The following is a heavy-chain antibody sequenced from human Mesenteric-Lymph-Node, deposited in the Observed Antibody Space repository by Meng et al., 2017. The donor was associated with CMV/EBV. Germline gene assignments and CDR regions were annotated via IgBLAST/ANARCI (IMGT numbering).Heavy chain of an antibody. D-gene: IGHD2-2*01. CDR1: FTSYG. CDR3: ARVPTAIVVVPAAVGLDY. J-gene: IGHJ4*02. CDR2: ISAYNGNT. V-gene: IGHV1-18*01. Sequence: FTSYGITWVRQAPGQGLEWMGWISAYNGNTNYAQKLQGRVTMTTDTSTSTAYMELRSLRSDDTAVYYCARVPTAIVVVPAAVGLDYWGQGTLVTVSS.